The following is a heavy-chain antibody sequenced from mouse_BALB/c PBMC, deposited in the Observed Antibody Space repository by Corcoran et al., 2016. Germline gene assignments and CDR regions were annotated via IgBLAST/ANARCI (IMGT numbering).Heavy chain of an antibody. CDR3: AREVGNYFDY. CDR2: ISYDGSN. V-gene: IGHV3-6*02. J-gene: IGHJ2*01. Sequence: DVQLQESGPGLVKPSQSLSLTCSVTGYSITRGYYWNWIRQFPGNKLEWMGYISYDGSNNYNPSLKNRISITRDTSKNQFFLKLNSVTTEDTATYYCAREVGNYFDYWGQGTTLTVSS. CDR1: GYSITRGYY. D-gene: IGHD1-1*02.